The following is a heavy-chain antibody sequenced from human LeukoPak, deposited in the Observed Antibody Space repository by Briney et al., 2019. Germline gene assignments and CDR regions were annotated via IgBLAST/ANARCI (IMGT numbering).Heavy chain of an antibody. CDR2: IYTSGST. Sequence: NRSETLSLTCTVSGGSISSDYWTWIRQPAGKGLEWIGRIYTSGSTNYNPSLKSRVTMSVDTSKNQFSLKLRFVTAADTAVYYCARVRCSGGSCPYYYYYYYMDVWGKGTTVTVSS. D-gene: IGHD2-15*01. V-gene: IGHV4-4*07. CDR3: ARVRCSGGSCPYYYYYYYMDV. CDR1: GGSISSDY. J-gene: IGHJ6*03.